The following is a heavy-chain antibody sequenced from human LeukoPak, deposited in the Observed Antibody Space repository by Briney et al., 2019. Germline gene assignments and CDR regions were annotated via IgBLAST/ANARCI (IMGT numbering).Heavy chain of an antibody. CDR2: INWNGGST. CDR3: ANQDNVVMPAGGIH. V-gene: IGHV3-20*04. Sequence: GGSLRLSCAASGFTFDDYGMSWVRQAPGKGLEWVSGINWNGGSTGYADSVKGRFTISRDNAKNSLYLQMNSLRAEDTAVYYCANQDNVVMPAGGIHWGQGTLVTVPS. D-gene: IGHD2-2*01. J-gene: IGHJ4*02. CDR1: GFTFDDYG.